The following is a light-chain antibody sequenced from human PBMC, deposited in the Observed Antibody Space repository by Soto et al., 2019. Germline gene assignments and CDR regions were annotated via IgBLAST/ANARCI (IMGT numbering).Light chain of an antibody. CDR2: DAS. V-gene: IGKV1-5*01. Sequence: IQLTQSPSTLSASVGDRVTITCRASQTITRWMAWYQQKPGKAPKLLIYDASTLESGVPSRFSGSRSGTEFTLTISSLQSEDFAVYYCQQYSIWRTFGQATKV. J-gene: IGKJ1*01. CDR1: QTITRW. CDR3: QQYSIWRT.